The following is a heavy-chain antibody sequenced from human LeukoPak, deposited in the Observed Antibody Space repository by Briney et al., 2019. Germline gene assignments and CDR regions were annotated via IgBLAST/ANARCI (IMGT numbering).Heavy chain of an antibody. V-gene: IGHV3-23*01. CDR1: GFTFINYA. J-gene: IGHJ4*02. CDR2: ISGSGGST. CDR3: AKARNGDPPYYFDY. Sequence: PGGSLRLSCAASGFTFINYAMSWVRQAPGRGLQWVSAISGSGGSTFYADSVKGRFTISRDNSKNTLYLQMTSLRAEDTAVYYCAKARNGDPPYYFDYWGQGTLVTVSS. D-gene: IGHD4-17*01.